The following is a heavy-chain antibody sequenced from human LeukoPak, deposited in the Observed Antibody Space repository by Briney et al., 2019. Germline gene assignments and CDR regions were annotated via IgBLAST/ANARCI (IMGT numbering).Heavy chain of an antibody. V-gene: IGHV1-69*06. CDR2: IIPIFGTA. Sequence: ASVKVSCKASGGTFSSYAISWVRQAPGQGLEGMGGIIPIFGTANYAQKFQGRVTITADKSTSTAYMELSSLRAEDTAVYYCARDRTIDAFDHWGQGTLVTVSS. J-gene: IGHJ5*02. CDR3: ARDRTIDAFDH. CDR1: GGTFSSYA. D-gene: IGHD4/OR15-4a*01.